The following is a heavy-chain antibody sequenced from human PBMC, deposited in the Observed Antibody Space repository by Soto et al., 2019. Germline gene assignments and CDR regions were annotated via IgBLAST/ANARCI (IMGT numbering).Heavy chain of an antibody. CDR1: GGTFSNHA. V-gene: IGHV1-69*06. CDR3: ARGDDFDYYYGVDV. D-gene: IGHD3-16*01. Sequence: QVQLVQSGAEVKKPGSSVKVSCKASGGTFSNHAISWVRQAPGQVLEWMGGIVPMVGTSNYAQKFQGRVTTTADKSTNTAYMELSSLTSEDTAVYYCARGDDFDYYYGVDVWGQGTTVTVSS. J-gene: IGHJ6*02. CDR2: IVPMVGTS.